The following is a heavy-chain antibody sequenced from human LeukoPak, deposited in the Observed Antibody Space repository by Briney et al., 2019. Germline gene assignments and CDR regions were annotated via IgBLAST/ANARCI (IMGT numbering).Heavy chain of an antibody. CDR2: ISSSSSYI. CDR1: GFTFSSYS. Sequence: PGGSLRLSRAASGFTFSSYSMNWVRQAPGKGLQWVSSISSSSSYIYYADSVKGRFTISRDNAKNSVYLQMNSLRAEDTAVYYCARRGYCSSTSCYDTYYYYYMDVWGKGTTVTVSS. J-gene: IGHJ6*03. D-gene: IGHD2-2*01. CDR3: ARRGYCSSTSCYDTYYYYYMDV. V-gene: IGHV3-21*01.